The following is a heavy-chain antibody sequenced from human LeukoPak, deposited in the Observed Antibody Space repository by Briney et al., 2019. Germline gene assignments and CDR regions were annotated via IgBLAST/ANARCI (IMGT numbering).Heavy chain of an antibody. CDR1: VYTFTSYD. CDR3: ARGRKARRGGWYPGY. CDR2: MNPNSGNT. V-gene: IGHV1-8*01. J-gene: IGHJ4*02. Sequence: ASVKVSCKASVYTFTSYDINWVRQATGQGLEWMGWMNPNSGNTGYAQKFQGRVTMTRNTSISTAYMELSSLRSEDTAVYYCARGRKARRGGWYPGYWGQGTLVTVSS. D-gene: IGHD6-19*01.